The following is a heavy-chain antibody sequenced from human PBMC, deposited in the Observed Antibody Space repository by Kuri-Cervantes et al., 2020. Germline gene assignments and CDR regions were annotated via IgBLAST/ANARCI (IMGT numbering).Heavy chain of an antibody. CDR2: IRGDGGNI. D-gene: IGHD2-15*01. Sequence: GESLKISCAASGFTFSHYAVHWVRQAPGKGLEWVTHIRGDGGNIFYADSVKGRFTVSRDNSKNTLYLQMNSLRTEDTAVYFCARRGEDGGGTYYYMDVWGKGTSVTVSS. V-gene: IGHV3-30*02. CDR1: GFTFSHYA. CDR3: ARRGEDGGGTYYYMDV. J-gene: IGHJ6*03.